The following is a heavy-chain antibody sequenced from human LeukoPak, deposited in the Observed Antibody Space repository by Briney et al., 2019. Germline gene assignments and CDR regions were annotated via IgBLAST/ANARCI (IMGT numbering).Heavy chain of an antibody. CDR3: ASLSYYDSSGYLRFEP. CDR2: IYYSGST. Sequence: SETLSLTCTVSGGSISSSSYYWGWIRQPPGKGLEWIGSIYYSGSTYYNPSLKSRVTISVDTSKNQFSLKLSSVTAADTAVYYCASLSYYDSSGYLRFEPWGQGTLVTVSS. D-gene: IGHD3-22*01. CDR1: GGSISSSSYY. J-gene: IGHJ5*02. V-gene: IGHV4-39*01.